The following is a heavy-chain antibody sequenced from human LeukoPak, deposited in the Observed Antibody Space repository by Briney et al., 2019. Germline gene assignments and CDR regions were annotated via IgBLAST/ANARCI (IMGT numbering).Heavy chain of an antibody. V-gene: IGHV1-8*02. Sequence: ASVKVSCKASGYTFTGYYMHWVRQAPGQGLEWMGWMNPNSGNTGYAQKFQGRVTVTRNTSISTAYMELSSLRSEDTAVYYCARRNDEGWFDPWGQGTLVTVSS. CDR3: ARRNDEGWFDP. CDR2: MNPNSGNT. J-gene: IGHJ5*02. CDR1: GYTFTGYY.